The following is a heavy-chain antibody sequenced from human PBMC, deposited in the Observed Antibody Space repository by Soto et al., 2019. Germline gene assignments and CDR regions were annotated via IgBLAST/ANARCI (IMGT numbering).Heavy chain of an antibody. J-gene: IGHJ4*02. CDR1: GGSISSSSYY. Sequence: SETLSLTCTVSGGSISSSSYYWGWIRQPPGKGLEWIGSIYYSGSTYYNPSLKSRVTISVGTSKNQFSLKLSSGTAADTAVYYCARQPDGDLRWGYFEYWGQGTLVTVSS. CDR3: ARQPDGDLRWGYFEY. CDR2: IYYSGST. D-gene: IGHD4-17*01. V-gene: IGHV4-39*01.